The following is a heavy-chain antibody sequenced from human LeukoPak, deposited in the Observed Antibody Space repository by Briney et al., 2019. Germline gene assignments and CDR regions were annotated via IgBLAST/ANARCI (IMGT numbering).Heavy chain of an antibody. CDR1: GGSISSGSYY. D-gene: IGHD4-17*01. J-gene: IGHJ3*02. Sequence: PSETLSLTCTVSGGSISSGSYYWSWIRQPAGKGLEWIGRIYTSGSTNYNPSLKSRVTISVDTSKNQFSLKLSSVTAADTAVYYCARDGARYGDYVGAFGIWGQGTMVTVSS. CDR3: ARDGARYGDYVGAFGI. CDR2: IYTSGST. V-gene: IGHV4-61*02.